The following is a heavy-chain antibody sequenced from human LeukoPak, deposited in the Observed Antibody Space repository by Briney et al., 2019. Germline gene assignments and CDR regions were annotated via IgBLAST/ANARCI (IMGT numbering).Heavy chain of an antibody. J-gene: IGHJ4*02. D-gene: IGHD2-21*01. V-gene: IGHV3-23*01. CDR3: ATEKGDSPDY. CDR2: ISGSGANT. Sequence: GGSLRLSCAASGFTFSNYAMTWVRQAPGKGLEWVSGISGSGANTYYADSLKGRFTISRDNSKNTLYLQMNSLRADDTAVYYCATEKGDSPDYWGQGTLVTVSS. CDR1: GFTFSNYA.